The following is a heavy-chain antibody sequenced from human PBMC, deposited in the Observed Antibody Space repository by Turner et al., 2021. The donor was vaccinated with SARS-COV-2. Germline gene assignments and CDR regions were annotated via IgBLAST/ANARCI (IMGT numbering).Heavy chain of an antibody. CDR1: GYTFTAYN. J-gene: IGHJ4*02. D-gene: IGHD2-15*01. V-gene: IGHV1-2*02. CDR3: ARVCNGNVCKNFDY. CDR2: VTADSGDT. Sequence: QVQLVQSGAEVKKPGASVTVSCKASGYTFTAYNTHWLRQAPGQGLEWMGWVTADSGDTNYAQKFQGRVTMTRDTSISTAYMGLSSLRSDDTAVYYCARVCNGNVCKNFDYWGQGTLVTVSS.